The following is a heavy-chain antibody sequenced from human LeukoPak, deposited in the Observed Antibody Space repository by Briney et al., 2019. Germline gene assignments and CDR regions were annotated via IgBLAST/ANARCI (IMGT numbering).Heavy chain of an antibody. D-gene: IGHD2-2*01. Sequence: PSETLSLTCAVSGYSISSGYYWAWIRQPPGKGLEWIGSMYHSGSTYDSPYLKSRVTMSVDTSKNQFSLKLTSVTAADTAVYYCARQRYCHSTSCYFDYWGQGTLVTVSS. V-gene: IGHV4-38-2*01. J-gene: IGHJ4*02. CDR2: MYHSGST. CDR3: ARQRYCHSTSCYFDY. CDR1: GYSISSGYY.